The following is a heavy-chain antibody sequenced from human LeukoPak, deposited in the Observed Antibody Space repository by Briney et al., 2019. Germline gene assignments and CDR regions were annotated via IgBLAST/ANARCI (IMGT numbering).Heavy chain of an antibody. CDR1: GGSFSGYY. CDR3: ARPYCSGGSCADAFDI. Sequence: PSETLSLTCAVYGGSFSGYYWSWIRQTPGKGLEWIGEINPSGSTNYNPSLKSRVTISVDTSKNQFSLKLSSVTAADTAVYYCARPYCSGGSCADAFDIWDQGTMVTVSS. V-gene: IGHV4-34*01. CDR2: INPSGST. D-gene: IGHD2-15*01. J-gene: IGHJ3*02.